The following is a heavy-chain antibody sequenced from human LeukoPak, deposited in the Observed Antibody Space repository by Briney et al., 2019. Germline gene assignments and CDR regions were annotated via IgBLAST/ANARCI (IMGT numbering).Heavy chain of an antibody. D-gene: IGHD6-13*01. CDR1: GYTFTSYG. J-gene: IGHJ4*02. CDR3: ARGGRAPLRTIAAPDY. Sequence: VASVKVSCKASGYTFTSYGISWVRQAPGQGLEWMGWISAYNGNTNYAQKLQGRVTMTTDTSTGTAYMELRSLRSDDTAVYYCARGGRAPLRTIAAPDYWGQGTLVTVSS. CDR2: ISAYNGNT. V-gene: IGHV1-18*01.